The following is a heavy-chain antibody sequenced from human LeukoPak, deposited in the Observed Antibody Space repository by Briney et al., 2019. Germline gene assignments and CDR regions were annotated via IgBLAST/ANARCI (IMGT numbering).Heavy chain of an antibody. J-gene: IGHJ4*02. CDR1: GYTFTGYY. Sequence: ASLKVSCKASGYTFTGYYINWVRQAPGQGLEWMGWINPNSGGTNYPQKSQGRVTMTSDTSISTAYMELTSLRSDDSAVYYCARKSAVRSTSEFDFWGQGTLVTVSS. V-gene: IGHV1-2*02. D-gene: IGHD2-2*01. CDR2: INPNSGGT. CDR3: ARKSAVRSTSEFDF.